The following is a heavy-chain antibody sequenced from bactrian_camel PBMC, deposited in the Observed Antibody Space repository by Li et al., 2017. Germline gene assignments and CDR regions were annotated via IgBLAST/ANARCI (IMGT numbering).Heavy chain of an antibody. D-gene: IGHD4*01. J-gene: IGHJ6*01. V-gene: IGHV3S54*01. Sequence: HVQLVESGGGSVQAGGSLSLSRAASGDTYRTIMCMAWFRQAPGKERELVASIYTGGNPTHYADPVKGRFTISRDDAKKSVFLQMNSLKPEDTAVYFCAAGLGRILPPITIMTMRVDLLFDYWGQGTQVTVS. CDR3: AAGLGRILPPITIMTMRVDLLFDY. CDR1: GDTYRTIMC. CDR2: IYTGGNPT.